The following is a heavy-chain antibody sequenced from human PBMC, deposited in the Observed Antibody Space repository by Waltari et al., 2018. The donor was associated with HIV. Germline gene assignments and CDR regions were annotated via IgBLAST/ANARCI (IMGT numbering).Heavy chain of an antibody. D-gene: IGHD3-10*01. Sequence: QLQLQQWRAGLLKPSETLSLTCAVYRGPFSGYYWTWIRQPPGKGLEWIGEINHSGSTNYHPSLKSRVTISVDTSKNQFSLKLSSVTAADTAVYYCARGARFGESYHNWFDPWGQGTLVTVSS. CDR3: ARGARFGESYHNWFDP. J-gene: IGHJ5*02. CDR2: INHSGST. V-gene: IGHV4-34*01. CDR1: RGPFSGYY.